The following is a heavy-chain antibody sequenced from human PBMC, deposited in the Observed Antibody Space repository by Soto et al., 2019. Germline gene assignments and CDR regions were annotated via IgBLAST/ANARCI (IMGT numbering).Heavy chain of an antibody. CDR3: AKGDCSGGSCYQELFDY. CDR1: GFTFSSYA. CDR2: ISGSGGST. V-gene: IGHV3-23*01. J-gene: IGHJ4*02. Sequence: GGSLRLSCAASGFTFSSYAMSWVRQAPGKGLEWVSAISGSGGSTYYADSVKGRFTISRDNSKNTLYLQMNSLRAEDTAVYYCAKGDCSGGSCYQELFDYWGQGTLVIVSS. D-gene: IGHD2-15*01.